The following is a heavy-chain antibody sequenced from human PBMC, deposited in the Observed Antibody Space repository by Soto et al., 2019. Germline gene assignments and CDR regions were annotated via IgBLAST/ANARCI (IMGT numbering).Heavy chain of an antibody. V-gene: IGHV3-21*01. Sequence: GGSLRLSCAASGFTFSSYSMNWVRQAPGKGLEWVSSISSSSSYIYYADSVKGRFTISRDNAKNSLYLQMNSLRAEDTAVYYCARAARLGVYYYGMDVWGQGTTVTVSS. CDR3: ARAARLGVYYYGMDV. CDR1: GFTFSSYS. J-gene: IGHJ6*02. CDR2: ISSSSSYI. D-gene: IGHD6-6*01.